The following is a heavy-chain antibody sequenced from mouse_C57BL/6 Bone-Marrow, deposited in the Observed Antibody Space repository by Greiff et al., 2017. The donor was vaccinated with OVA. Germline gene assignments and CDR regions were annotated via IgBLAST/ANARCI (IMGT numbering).Heavy chain of an antibody. CDR3: ARDGYWDYFDD. Sequence: QVQLKQPGAELVMPGASVKLSCKASGYTFTSYWMHWVKQRPGQGLEWIGEIDPSDSYTNYNQQFKGKSTLTVDKSSSTAYMQLSSLTSEDAAVYYCARDGYWDYFDDGGQGTTLTVSS. J-gene: IGHJ2*01. D-gene: IGHD2-3*01. CDR1: GYTFTSYW. V-gene: IGHV1-69*01. CDR2: IDPSDSYT.